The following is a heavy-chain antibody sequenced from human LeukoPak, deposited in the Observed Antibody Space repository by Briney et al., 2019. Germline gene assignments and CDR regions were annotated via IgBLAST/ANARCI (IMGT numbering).Heavy chain of an antibody. Sequence: PGRSLRLSCAASGFTFDDYAMHWVRQAPGKGLEWVSGISWNSGSIGYADSVKGRFTISRDNAKNSLYLQMNSLRAEDMALYYCAKSLKAETTVTTADFDYWGQGTLVTVSS. J-gene: IGHJ4*02. CDR3: AKSLKAETTVTTADFDY. D-gene: IGHD4-11*01. CDR1: GFTFDDYA. CDR2: ISWNSGSI. V-gene: IGHV3-9*03.